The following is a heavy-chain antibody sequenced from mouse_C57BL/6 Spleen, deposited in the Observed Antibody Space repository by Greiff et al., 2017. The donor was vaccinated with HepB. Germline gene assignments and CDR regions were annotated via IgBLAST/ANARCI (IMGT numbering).Heavy chain of an antibody. Sequence: QVQLQQSGAELARPGASVKLSCKASGYTFTSYGISWVKQRTGQGLEWIGEIYPRSGNTYYNEKFKGKATLTADKSSSTAYMELCSLTSEDSAVYFCAGNYGGAWFAYWGQGTLVTVSA. CDR3: AGNYGGAWFAY. CDR1: GYTFTSYG. J-gene: IGHJ3*01. CDR2: IYPRSGNT. V-gene: IGHV1-81*01. D-gene: IGHD2-1*01.